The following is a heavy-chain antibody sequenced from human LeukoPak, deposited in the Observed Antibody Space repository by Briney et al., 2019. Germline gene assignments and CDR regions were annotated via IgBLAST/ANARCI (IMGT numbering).Heavy chain of an antibody. CDR2: ISGSGGST. Sequence: GGSLRLSCAASGFTSSSYAMSWVRQAPGEGLEWVSAISGSGGSTYYADSVKGRFTISRDNSKNTLYLQMNSLRAEDTAVYYCAKVEVLTVTPWYFDLWGRGTLVTVSS. D-gene: IGHD4-17*01. V-gene: IGHV3-23*01. J-gene: IGHJ2*01. CDR3: AKVEVLTVTPWYFDL. CDR1: GFTSSSYA.